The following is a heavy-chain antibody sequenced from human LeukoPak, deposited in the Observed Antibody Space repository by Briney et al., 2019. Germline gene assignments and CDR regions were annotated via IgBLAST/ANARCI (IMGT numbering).Heavy chain of an antibody. D-gene: IGHD2-15*01. CDR3: AKDRGRTWVQVAN. CDR2: ISGSGDRT. J-gene: IGHJ4*02. Sequence: QPGGSLRLSCAASGFPFSSYAMSWVRQGPGKGLEWVSAISGSGDRTYYAESVKGRFTISRDNSKNTLYLQMNSLRVEDTAVYYCAKDRGRTWVQVANWGQGTLVTVSS. V-gene: IGHV3-23*01. CDR1: GFPFSSYA.